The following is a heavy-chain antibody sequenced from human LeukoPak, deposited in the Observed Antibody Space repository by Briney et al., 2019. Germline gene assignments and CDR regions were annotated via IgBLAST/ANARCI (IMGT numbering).Heavy chain of an antibody. CDR3: ARDKGSRATQFDY. CDR1: GFTFSDYY. Sequence: NPGGSLRLSCAASGFTFSDYYMSWIRQAPGKGLEWVSYISSSGGTIYYTDSVKGRFTISRDNAKNSLYLQMNSLRAEDTAVYYCARDKGSRATQFDYWGQGTLSPSPQ. CDR2: ISSSGGTI. D-gene: IGHD1-26*01. J-gene: IGHJ4*02. V-gene: IGHV3-11*01.